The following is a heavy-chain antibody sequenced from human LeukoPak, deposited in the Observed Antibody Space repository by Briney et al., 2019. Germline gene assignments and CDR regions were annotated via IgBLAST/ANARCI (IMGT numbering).Heavy chain of an antibody. CDR2: ISSSSSYT. D-gene: IGHD5-12*01. Sequence: GGSLRLSCAASGFTFSDYCMSWIRQAPGKGLEWVSYISSSSSYTNYADSVKGRFTISRDNAKNSLYLQMNSLRAEDTAVYYCARDKRGYSGYDYDYWGQGTLVTVSS. CDR3: ARDKRGYSGYDYDY. V-gene: IGHV3-11*06. J-gene: IGHJ4*02. CDR1: GFTFSDYC.